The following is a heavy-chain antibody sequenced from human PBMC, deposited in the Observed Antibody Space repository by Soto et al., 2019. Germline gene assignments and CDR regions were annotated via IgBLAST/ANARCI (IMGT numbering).Heavy chain of an antibody. CDR2: ISYDGSNK. J-gene: IGHJ6*02. CDR1: GFTFSSYG. D-gene: IGHD3-3*01. V-gene: IGHV3-30*18. Sequence: GGSLRLSCAASGFTFSSYGMHWVRQAPGKGLEWVAVISYDGSNKYYADSVKGRFTISRDNSKNTLYLQMNSLRAKDTAVYYCAKDGLLEWLLRPPVYNYYYGMDVWGQGTTVTVSS. CDR3: AKDGLLEWLLRPPVYNYYYGMDV.